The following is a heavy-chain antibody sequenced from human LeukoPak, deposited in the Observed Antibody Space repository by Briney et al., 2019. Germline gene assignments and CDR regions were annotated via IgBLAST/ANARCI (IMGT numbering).Heavy chain of an antibody. J-gene: IGHJ6*03. Sequence: ASVKVSCKVSGYTLTELSMHWVRQAPGKGLEWMGGFDPEDGETIYAQKFQGRVTMTEDTSTDTAYMELSSLRSEDTAVYYCAXETXXCSSTSCYTXXXXXYMDV. CDR1: GYTLTELS. D-gene: IGHD2-2*02. CDR3: AXETXXCSSTSCYTXXXXXYMDV. CDR2: FDPEDGET. V-gene: IGHV1-24*01.